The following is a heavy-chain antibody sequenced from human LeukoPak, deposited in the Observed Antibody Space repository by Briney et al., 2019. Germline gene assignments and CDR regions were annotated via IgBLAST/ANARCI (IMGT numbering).Heavy chain of an antibody. CDR1: GYTFTSYG. Sequence: ASVKVSCKASGYTFTSYGISWVRQAPGQGLEWMGWISTYNGNTNYAQKVQGRVTMTTDTSTSTAYMELRSLRSDDTDVYYCARDYSSGWPNFDYWGQGTLVTVSS. D-gene: IGHD6-19*01. V-gene: IGHV1-18*01. CDR2: ISTYNGNT. CDR3: ARDYSSGWPNFDY. J-gene: IGHJ4*02.